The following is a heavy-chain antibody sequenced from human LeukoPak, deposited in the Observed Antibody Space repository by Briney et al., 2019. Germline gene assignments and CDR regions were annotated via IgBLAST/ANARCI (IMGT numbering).Heavy chain of an antibody. CDR3: ARGANYEILTGYMYYFDY. Sequence: GGSLTLSCAASGFTVSSNYMSWVRQAPGKGLEWVSVIYSGGSTYYADSVKGRFTISRDNSKNTLYLQMNSLRAEDTAVYYCARGANYEILTGYMYYFDYWGQGTLVTVSS. D-gene: IGHD3-9*01. CDR2: IYSGGST. J-gene: IGHJ4*02. V-gene: IGHV3-66*02. CDR1: GFTVSSNY.